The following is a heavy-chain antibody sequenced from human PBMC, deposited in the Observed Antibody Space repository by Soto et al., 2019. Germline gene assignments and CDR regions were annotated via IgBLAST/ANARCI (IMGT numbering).Heavy chain of an antibody. Sequence: EVQLVDSGGGLVQPGGSLRLSCAASGFTFSSYWMHWVRQAPGKGLVWVSRINSDGSTTSYADSVKGRFTISRDNAKNTLYLQTNSLRAEDTAVYYCARGPPYSSPDYWGQGTLVTVSS. D-gene: IGHD6-13*01. CDR2: INSDGSTT. CDR3: ARGPPYSSPDY. J-gene: IGHJ4*02. V-gene: IGHV3-74*01. CDR1: GFTFSSYW.